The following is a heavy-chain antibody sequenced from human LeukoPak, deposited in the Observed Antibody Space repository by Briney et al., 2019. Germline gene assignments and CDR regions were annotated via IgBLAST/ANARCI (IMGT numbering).Heavy chain of an antibody. CDR1: GFTFDDYA. CDR2: ISRNSGSI. CDR3: AKDPSGSSSGSSTYFDY. J-gene: IGHJ4*02. D-gene: IGHD1-26*01. Sequence: HPGRSLRLSCAASGFTFDDYAMHWVRQAPGKGLEWVSGISRNSGSIGYADSVKGRFTISRDNAKNSLYLQMNSLRAEDTALYYCAKDPSGSSSGSSTYFDYWGQGTLVTVSS. V-gene: IGHV3-9*01.